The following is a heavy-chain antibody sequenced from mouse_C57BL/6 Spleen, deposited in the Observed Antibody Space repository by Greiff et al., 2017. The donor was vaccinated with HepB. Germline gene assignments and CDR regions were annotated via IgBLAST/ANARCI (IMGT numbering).Heavy chain of an antibody. D-gene: IGHD1-1*01. CDR3: ASSPVVSFYAMDY. V-gene: IGHV1-58*01. CDR1: GYTFTSYG. Sequence: EVQLQQSGAELVRPGSSVKMSCKTSGYTFTSYGINWVKQRPGQGLEWIGYINIGNGYTEYNEKFKGKATLTSDTTSSTAYMQLSSLTSEDTAIYFCASSPVVSFYAMDYWGQGTSVTVSS. J-gene: IGHJ4*01. CDR2: INIGNGYT.